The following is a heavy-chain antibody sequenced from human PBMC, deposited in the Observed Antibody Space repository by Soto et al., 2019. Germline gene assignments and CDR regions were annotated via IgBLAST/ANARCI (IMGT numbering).Heavy chain of an antibody. J-gene: IGHJ4*02. CDR3: ARSDFWSGYYTDY. CDR1: GGYISSGDYH. CDR2: VYYTGNT. V-gene: IGHV4-30-4*08. Sequence: QVQLQESGPGLVKPSQTRSLTCTVAGGYISSGDYHWSWIRQPPGKGLEWIGFVYYTGNTYYNPSLKSRVTISVDTSKNQFSLKLSSVTAADTAVYYCARSDFWSGYYTDYWGQGTLVTVSS. D-gene: IGHD3-3*01.